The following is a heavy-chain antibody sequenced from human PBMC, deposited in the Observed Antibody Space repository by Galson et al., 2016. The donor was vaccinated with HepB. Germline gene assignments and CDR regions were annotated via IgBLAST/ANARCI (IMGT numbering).Heavy chain of an antibody. V-gene: IGHV1-8*01. CDR3: ARALYYYDSGSYYNRIRRNYSYAMDV. J-gene: IGHJ6*02. Sequence: SVKVSCKASGHTFSRHDINWVRQATGQGLEWVGWMNPNSGNAGYAQKFQGRVTMTSNSSISTAYMEVSSLRSEDTAVYYCARALYYYDSGSYYNRIRRNYSYAMDVWGPGTTVTFSS. CDR2: MNPNSGNA. D-gene: IGHD3-10*01. CDR1: GHTFSRHD.